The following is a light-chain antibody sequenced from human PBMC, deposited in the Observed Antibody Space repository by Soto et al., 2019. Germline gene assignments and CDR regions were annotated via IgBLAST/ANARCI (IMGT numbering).Light chain of an antibody. CDR3: SSFTTSSTLI. Sequence: QSALTQSASVSGSPGQSITISCTGTSSDVGAYNYVSWYQQHPGKAPKLMIFDVRHRPSGVSNRFSGSKSGNTASLTISGRQAEDEADYYCSSFTTSSTLIFGGGTKLTVL. CDR1: SSDVGAYNY. V-gene: IGLV2-14*03. J-gene: IGLJ2*01. CDR2: DVR.